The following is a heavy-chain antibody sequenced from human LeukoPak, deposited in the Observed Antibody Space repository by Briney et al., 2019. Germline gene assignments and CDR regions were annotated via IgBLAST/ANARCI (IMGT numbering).Heavy chain of an antibody. CDR1: GFTFSSYA. CDR3: ARELLAAAGYYFDY. J-gene: IGHJ4*02. Sequence: GGSLRLSCAASGFTFSSYAMHWVREAPGKGLEWGAVISYDGSNKYYADSVKGRFTISRDNSKNTLYLQMNSLRAEDTAVYYCARELLAAAGYYFDYWGQGTLVTVSS. V-gene: IGHV3-30*04. D-gene: IGHD6-13*01. CDR2: ISYDGSNK.